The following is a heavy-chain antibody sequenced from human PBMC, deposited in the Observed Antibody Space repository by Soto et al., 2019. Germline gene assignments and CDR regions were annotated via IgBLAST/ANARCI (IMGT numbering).Heavy chain of an antibody. J-gene: IGHJ6*03. D-gene: IGHD5-12*01. CDR1: GFTFSSYS. CDR2: ISSSSSTI. CDR3: AREWLAPDYYYYMDV. V-gene: IGHV3-48*01. Sequence: GGSLRLSCAASGFTFSSYSMNWVRQAPGKGLEWVSYISSSSSTIYYADTVKGRFTISRDNAKNSLYLQMNSLRAEDTAVYYCAREWLAPDYYYYMDVWGKGTTVTVSS.